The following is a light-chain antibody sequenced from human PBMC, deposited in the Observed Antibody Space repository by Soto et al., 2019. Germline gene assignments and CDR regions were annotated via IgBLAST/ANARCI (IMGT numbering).Light chain of an antibody. CDR2: GAS. Sequence: EIVLTQSPGTLSLSPGDRATVSCRASQSVNSNFLAWYQQKPGQAPRLLIYGASSRATGIPDTFSGSGSGTDFTLTISRLEPGDFAVYYCQQYGTSPWTFGQGTKVEIK. CDR3: QQYGTSPWT. J-gene: IGKJ1*01. V-gene: IGKV3-20*01. CDR1: QSVNSNF.